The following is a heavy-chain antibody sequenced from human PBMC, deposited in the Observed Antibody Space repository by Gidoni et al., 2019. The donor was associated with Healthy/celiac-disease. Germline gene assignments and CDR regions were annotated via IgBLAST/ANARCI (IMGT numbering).Heavy chain of an antibody. Sequence: QVQLVESGGGVVQPGRSLRLSCAASGFTFSSDGMHWVRQAPGKGLGWVAVIWYDGSNKYYADSVKGRFTISRDNSKNTLYLQMNSLRAEDTAVYYCARGRGTRYYYYGMDVWGQGTTVTVSS. CDR1: GFTFSSDG. CDR2: IWYDGSNK. CDR3: ARGRGTRYYYYGMDV. J-gene: IGHJ6*02. D-gene: IGHD2-15*01. V-gene: IGHV3-33*01.